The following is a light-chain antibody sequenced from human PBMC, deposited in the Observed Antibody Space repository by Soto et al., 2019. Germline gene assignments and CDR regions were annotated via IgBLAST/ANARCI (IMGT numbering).Light chain of an antibody. Sequence: DIKLTQSPSVLSASVGDTVTITCRASQALSNYLAWYQQKPGKAPDLLIYSASTLQSGVPSRFSGSGSGTEFTLTISSLQPEDFATYYCLQHNSYPLTFGGGTKVDIK. CDR1: QALSNY. CDR3: LQHNSYPLT. CDR2: SAS. V-gene: IGKV1-9*01. J-gene: IGKJ4*01.